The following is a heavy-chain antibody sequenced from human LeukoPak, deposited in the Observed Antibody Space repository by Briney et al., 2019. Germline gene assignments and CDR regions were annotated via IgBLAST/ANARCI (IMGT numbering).Heavy chain of an antibody. D-gene: IGHD3-16*02. Sequence: PSETLSLTCTVSGGSISSYYWSWIRQPAGKGLEWIGRIYTSGSTNYNPSLKSRVTMSVDTSKNQFSLKLSSVTAADTAVYYCARLRRIMITFGGVIVKNYYFDYWGQGTLVTVSS. V-gene: IGHV4-4*07. CDR3: ARLRRIMITFGGVIVKNYYFDY. CDR1: GGSISSYY. J-gene: IGHJ4*02. CDR2: IYTSGST.